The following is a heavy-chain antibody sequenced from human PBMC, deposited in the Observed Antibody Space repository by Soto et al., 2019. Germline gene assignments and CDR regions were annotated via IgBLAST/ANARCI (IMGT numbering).Heavy chain of an antibody. D-gene: IGHD2-15*01. V-gene: IGHV4-31*03. CDR3: ARLAPVGGNYVDY. Sequence: PSETLSLTCTVSGGSISSGGYYWSWIRQHPGKGLEWIGYIHYSGSTYYNPSLKSRVTISVDTSKNQFSLKLSSVTAADTAVYYCARLAPVGGNYVDYWGQGTLVTVSS. J-gene: IGHJ4*02. CDR1: GGSISSGGYY. CDR2: IHYSGST.